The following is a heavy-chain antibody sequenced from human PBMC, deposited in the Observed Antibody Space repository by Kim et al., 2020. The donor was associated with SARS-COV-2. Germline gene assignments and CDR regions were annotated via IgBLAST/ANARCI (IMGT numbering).Heavy chain of an antibody. CDR3: ARVIWGTYRYTDY. J-gene: IGHJ4*02. CDR1: GYTITNNA. Sequence: ASVKVSCKSSGYTITNNAISWVRQAPGQGLEWMGWINTDTGNPTYAQAFTRRFVFSVDTSVTTAYLQISSLEAEDTALYYCARVIWGTYRYTDYWGQGTLVTVAS. V-gene: IGHV7-4-1*02. CDR2: INTDTGNP. D-gene: IGHD3-16*02.